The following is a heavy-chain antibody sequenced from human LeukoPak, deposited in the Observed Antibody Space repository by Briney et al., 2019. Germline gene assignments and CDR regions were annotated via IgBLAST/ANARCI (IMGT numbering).Heavy chain of an antibody. CDR1: GGTFSSYT. V-gene: IGHV1-69*02. CDR3: ARLGPGYYDFWSGYYY. CDR2: IIPILGIA. J-gene: IGHJ4*02. Sequence: SVKVSCKASGGTFSSYTISWVRQAPGQGLGWIGRIIPILGIANYAQKFQGRVTITADKSTSTAYMELSSLRSEDTAVYYCARLGPGYYDFWSGYYYWGQGTLVTVSS. D-gene: IGHD3-3*01.